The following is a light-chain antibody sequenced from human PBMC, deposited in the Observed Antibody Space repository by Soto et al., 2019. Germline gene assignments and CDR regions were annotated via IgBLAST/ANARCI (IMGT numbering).Light chain of an antibody. J-gene: IGKJ1*01. CDR3: QQYSNWPRT. CDR2: GAS. Sequence: EIVMTQSPATLSVSPGERATLSCRAGQSISNNLAWYQQKPGQAPRLLIYGASTRATGIPARFTGSGSGTEFTLTISSLQSEDFAVYHCQQYSNWPRTFGQGTKVDI. V-gene: IGKV3-15*01. CDR1: QSISNN.